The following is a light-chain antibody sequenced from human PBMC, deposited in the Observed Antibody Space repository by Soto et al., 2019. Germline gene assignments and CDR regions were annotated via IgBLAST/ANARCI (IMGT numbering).Light chain of an antibody. CDR1: RSKIGAGYD. V-gene: IGLV1-40*01. CDR2: GNS. J-gene: IGLJ1*01. Sequence: QSMPTQPPSLSRAPGQRGTISCPGTRSKIGAGYDVHGYQQLPGTAPKLLIYGNSNRPSGVPDRFSGSKSGTSASLAITGLQAEDEADYYCQSYDSSLSVLYVFGTGTKVTVL. CDR3: QSYDSSLSVLYV.